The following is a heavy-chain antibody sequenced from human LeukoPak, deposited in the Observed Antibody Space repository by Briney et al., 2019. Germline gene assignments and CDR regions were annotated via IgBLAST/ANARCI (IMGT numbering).Heavy chain of an antibody. D-gene: IGHD1-26*01. CDR1: GYRFTTYW. Sequence: GESLKISCKGSGYRFTTYWIGWVRQMPGKGLEWMGIICPTDSDTIYSPSFQGHVTISADRSLNTAYLQWSSLKASDTAMYYCARQGFSGNYQGDAFDIWGQGTMVTVYS. J-gene: IGHJ3*02. CDR3: ARQGFSGNYQGDAFDI. CDR2: ICPTDSDT. V-gene: IGHV5-51*01.